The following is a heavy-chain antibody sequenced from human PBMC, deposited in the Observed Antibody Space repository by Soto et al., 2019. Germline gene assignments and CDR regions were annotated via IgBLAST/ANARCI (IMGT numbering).Heavy chain of an antibody. Sequence: GGSLRLSCAAAGFAFSTYAMTWVRQAPGKGLEWVSVIYSGGSTYYADSVKGRFTISRDNSKNTLYLQMNSLRAEDTAVYYCARGDNFDYWGQETLVTVSS. V-gene: IGHV3-53*01. D-gene: IGHD2-21*02. CDR2: IYSGGST. CDR1: GFAFSTYA. J-gene: IGHJ4*02. CDR3: ARGDNFDY.